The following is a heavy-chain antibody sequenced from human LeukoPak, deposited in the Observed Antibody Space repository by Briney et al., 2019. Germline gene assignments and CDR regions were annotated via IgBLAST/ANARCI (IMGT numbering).Heavy chain of an antibody. V-gene: IGHV3-30*04. Sequence: PGRSLRLSCAASGFTFSSYAMHWVRQAPGKGLEWVAVISYDGSNKYYADSVKGRFTISRDNSKNTLYLQMNSLRAEDTAVYYCARGREYHLLTRGPYFDYWGQGTLVTVSS. J-gene: IGHJ4*02. CDR3: ARGREYHLLTRGPYFDY. CDR1: GFTFSSYA. CDR2: ISYDGSNK. D-gene: IGHD2-2*01.